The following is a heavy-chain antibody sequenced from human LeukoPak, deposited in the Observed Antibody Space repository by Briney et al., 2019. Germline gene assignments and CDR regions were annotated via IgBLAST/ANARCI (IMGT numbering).Heavy chain of an antibody. Sequence: TGGSLRLSCAASGFTFDDYAMHRVRQAPGEGLEWVSGISWNSGSIGYADSVKGRFTISRDNAKNSLYLQMNSLRAEDTALYYCAKGRMTTLDYWGQGTLVTVSS. V-gene: IGHV3-9*01. D-gene: IGHD3-16*01. J-gene: IGHJ4*02. CDR1: GFTFDDYA. CDR2: ISWNSGSI. CDR3: AKGRMTTLDY.